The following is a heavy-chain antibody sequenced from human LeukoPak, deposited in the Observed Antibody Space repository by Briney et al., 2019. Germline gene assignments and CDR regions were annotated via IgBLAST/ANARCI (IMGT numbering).Heavy chain of an antibody. V-gene: IGHV3-7*01. D-gene: IGHD3-10*01. Sequence: GGSLRLSCAASGFTFSSDWMTWVRQAPGKGLEWVANIKQDGSEKYYVDSVKGRFTISRDNAKNSLYLQMNSLRAEDTAVYYCARNSGSHPWGQGTLVTVSS. J-gene: IGHJ5*02. CDR3: ARNSGSHP. CDR1: GFTFSSDW. CDR2: IKQDGSEK.